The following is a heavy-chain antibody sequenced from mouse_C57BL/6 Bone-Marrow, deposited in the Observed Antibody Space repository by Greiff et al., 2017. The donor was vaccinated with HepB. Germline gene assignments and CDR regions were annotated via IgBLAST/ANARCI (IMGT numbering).Heavy chain of an antibody. D-gene: IGHD1-1*01. J-gene: IGHJ3*01. CDR1: GYTFTSYG. Sequence: VKVVESGAELARPGASVKLSCKASGYTFTSYGISWVKQRTGQGLEWIGEFYPRSGNTYYNEKFKGKATLTADKSSSTAYMELRSLTSEASAVYFCARSYYGGGFAYWGQGTLVTVSA. V-gene: IGHV1-81*01. CDR2: FYPRSGNT. CDR3: ARSYYGGGFAY.